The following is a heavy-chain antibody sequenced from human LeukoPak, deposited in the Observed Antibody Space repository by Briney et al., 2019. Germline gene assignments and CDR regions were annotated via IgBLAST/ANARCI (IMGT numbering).Heavy chain of an antibody. J-gene: IGHJ4*02. D-gene: IGHD4-17*01. CDR2: IYSGGTT. CDR3: ARAPMTTVTTEDY. CDR1: GFTVSSNY. V-gene: IGHV3-66*01. Sequence: GGSLRLSYVASGFTVSSNYMSWVRQAPGKGLEWVSVIYSGGTTYYADSVKGRFTISRDNSKNTLYLQMNSLRAEDTAVYYCARAPMTTVTTEDYWGQGTLVTVSS.